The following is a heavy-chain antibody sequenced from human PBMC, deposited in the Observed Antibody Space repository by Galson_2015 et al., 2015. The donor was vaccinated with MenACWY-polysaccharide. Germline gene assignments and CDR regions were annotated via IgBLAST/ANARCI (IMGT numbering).Heavy chain of an antibody. CDR3: ASTKAGTHYFDY. CDR1: GYTFTSYD. D-gene: IGHD6-19*01. V-gene: IGHV1-8*01. CDR2: VNPNSGNT. Sequence: SVKVSCKASGYTFTSYDINWVRQAPGQGLEWMGWVNPNSGNTGYAQKFQGRVTMTRNTSISTAYMELSSLTSEDTAVYYCASTKAGTHYFDYWGQGTLVTVSS. J-gene: IGHJ4*02.